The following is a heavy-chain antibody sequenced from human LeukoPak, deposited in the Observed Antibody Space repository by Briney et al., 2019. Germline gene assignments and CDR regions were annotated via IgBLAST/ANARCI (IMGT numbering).Heavy chain of an antibody. Sequence: SETLSLTCAVYGGSFSGYYWSWIRQPPGKGLEWIGEINHSGSTNYNPSLKSRVTISVDTSKNQFFLKLSSVTAADTAVYYCARDGSGYYYSYYGMDVWGQGTTVTVSS. CDR1: GGSFSGYY. D-gene: IGHD3-22*01. V-gene: IGHV4-34*01. J-gene: IGHJ6*02. CDR2: INHSGST. CDR3: ARDGSGYYYSYYGMDV.